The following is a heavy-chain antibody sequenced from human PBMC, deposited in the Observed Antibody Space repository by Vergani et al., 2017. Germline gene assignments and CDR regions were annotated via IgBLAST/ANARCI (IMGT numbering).Heavy chain of an antibody. CDR1: GYTFTGYY. J-gene: IGHJ4*02. CDR3: ARYGDYRGPLLSADLYFDY. D-gene: IGHD4-17*01. Sequence: QVQLVQSGAEVKKPGASVKVSCKASGYTFTGYYMHWVRQAPGHGLEWMGWINPNSVGTKYEQKFQGRVTMTRDTSISTAYMERSRLRSDDTAVYYCARYGDYRGPLLSADLYFDYWGQGTLVTVSS. CDR2: INPNSVGT. V-gene: IGHV1-2*02.